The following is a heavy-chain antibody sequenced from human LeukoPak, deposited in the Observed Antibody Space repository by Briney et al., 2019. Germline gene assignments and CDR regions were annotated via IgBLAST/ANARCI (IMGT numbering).Heavy chain of an antibody. J-gene: IGHJ4*02. D-gene: IGHD3-9*01. Sequence: PGGSLRLSCAASGFTFSSYGMHWVRQAPGTGLEWVALIRYDGSNTYYADAVKGRLTISRDNSKNTLYLQMDSLRAEDTAVYYCAKSSDLLTGYYSYFEYWGQGTLVTVSS. CDR2: IRYDGSNT. V-gene: IGHV3-30*02. CDR1: GFTFSSYG. CDR3: AKSSDLLTGYYSYFEY.